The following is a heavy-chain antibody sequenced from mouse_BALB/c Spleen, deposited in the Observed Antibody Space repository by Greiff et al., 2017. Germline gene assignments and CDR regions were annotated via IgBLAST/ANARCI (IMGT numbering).Heavy chain of an antibody. CDR2: IDPSDSYT. J-gene: IGHJ3*01. V-gene: IGHV1-69*02. Sequence: VQLQQPGAELVKPGASVKLSCKASGYTFTSYWMHWVKQRPGQGLEWIGEIDPSDSYTNYNQKFKGKATLTVDKSSSTAYMQLSSLTSEDSAVYYCARGGKGFAYWGQGTLVTVSA. CDR1: GYTFTSYW. CDR3: ARGGKGFAY. D-gene: IGHD2-1*01.